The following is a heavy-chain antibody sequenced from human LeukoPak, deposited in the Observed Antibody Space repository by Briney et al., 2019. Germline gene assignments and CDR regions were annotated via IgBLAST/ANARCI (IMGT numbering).Heavy chain of an antibody. Sequence: PGGSLRLSCAASGFTFSSYSMNWVRQAPGKGLEWVSYISSSSSTIYYADSVKGRFTISRDNAKNSLYLQMNSLRAEDTALYYCARDLKTYYYDSSGYYPFYWGQGTLVTVSS. CDR1: GFTFSSYS. J-gene: IGHJ4*02. CDR3: ARDLKTYYYDSSGYYPFY. V-gene: IGHV3-48*01. CDR2: ISSSSSTI. D-gene: IGHD3-22*01.